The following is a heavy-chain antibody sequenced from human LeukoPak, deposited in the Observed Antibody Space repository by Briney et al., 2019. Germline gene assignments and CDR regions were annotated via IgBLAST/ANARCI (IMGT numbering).Heavy chain of an antibody. CDR1: GYTFTSYG. D-gene: IGHD3-9*01. V-gene: IGHV1-18*01. J-gene: IGHJ4*02. CDR2: VSAYNGHT. CDR3: ARDYYDILTGYSHANSPWG. Sequence: GASVKVSCTSSGYTFTSYGINWVRLAPGQGLEWMGWVSAYNGHTDYAQNLQGRVTMTTDTSMSTAYMELRSLRSDDTAMYYCARDYYDILTGYSHANSPWGWGQGTLVTVSS.